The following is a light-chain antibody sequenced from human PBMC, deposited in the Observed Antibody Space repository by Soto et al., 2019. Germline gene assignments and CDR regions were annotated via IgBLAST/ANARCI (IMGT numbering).Light chain of an antibody. V-gene: IGKV4-1*01. J-gene: IGKJ2*01. CDR1: QSVLFSSNNQNY. Sequence: DIMMTQSPDSLSVSLGERATINCKSSQSVLFSSNNQNYLAWYQQKAGQPPKLLFYWASTRESGVPDRFGGSGSGTDFTLTISSLQAEDVAVYYCQQYYSIPYTFGQGTQLEIK. CDR2: WAS. CDR3: QQYYSIPYT.